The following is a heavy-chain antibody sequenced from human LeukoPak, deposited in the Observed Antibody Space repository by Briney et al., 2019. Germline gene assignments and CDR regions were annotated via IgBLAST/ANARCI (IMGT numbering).Heavy chain of an antibody. CDR1: GFTFSNAW. V-gene: IGHV3-15*01. Sequence: PGGSLRLSCAASGFTFSNAWLNWVPQAPGKGLEWVGHIKSKTDGGTTDYAAPVKGRFNISRDDSKNTLFLQMNSLKTEDTAVYYCTLPWGSGSYYDYWGQGTLVTVSS. CDR2: IKSKTDGGTT. D-gene: IGHD3-10*01. J-gene: IGHJ4*02. CDR3: TLPWGSGSYYDY.